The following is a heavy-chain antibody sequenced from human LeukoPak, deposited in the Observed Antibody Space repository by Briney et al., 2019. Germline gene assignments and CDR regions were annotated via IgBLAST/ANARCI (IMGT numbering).Heavy chain of an antibody. Sequence: GGSLRLSCAASGFSFSTYSMSWVRQAPGKGLEWVSVISDTGATKFYADSVKGRFTISRDNAKNSLYLQMNSLRAEDTAVYYCARGLADYSNDYWGQGTLVTVSS. CDR1: GFSFSTYS. D-gene: IGHD4-11*01. CDR2: ISDTGATK. V-gene: IGHV3-48*04. J-gene: IGHJ4*02. CDR3: ARGLADYSNDY.